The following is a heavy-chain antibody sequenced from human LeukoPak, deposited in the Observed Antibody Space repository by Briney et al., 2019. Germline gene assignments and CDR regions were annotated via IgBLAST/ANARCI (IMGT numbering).Heavy chain of an antibody. V-gene: IGHV3-23*01. CDR3: AKGGAATMRDGYNYYYYYMEV. D-gene: IGHD5-24*01. CDR2: ISVSGGHT. CDR1: GLTLSSHA. Sequence: GGSLRHSCAASGLTLSSHAMRWVRQAPGRGLEWVSFISVSGGHTYYGDSVKGSFTISSDNSTNRLYLQMNSQRPEDTAVYYCAKGGAATMRDGYNYYYYYMEVWGRGTTVTVSS. J-gene: IGHJ6*03.